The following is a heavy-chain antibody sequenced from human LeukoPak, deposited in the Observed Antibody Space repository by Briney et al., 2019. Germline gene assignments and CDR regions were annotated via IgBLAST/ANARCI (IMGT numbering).Heavy chain of an antibody. V-gene: IGHV3-7*05. J-gene: IGHJ6*02. D-gene: IGHD6-13*01. Sequence: PGGSLRLSCAASGFSFSSYTMNWVRQAPGKGLEWVANINQDGSEKYYVDSVKGRFTISRDNAKNSLYLQMLSLRAEDTAVYYCARFGYNYGMDVWGQGTTV. CDR2: INQDGSEK. CDR1: GFSFSSYT. CDR3: ARFGYNYGMDV.